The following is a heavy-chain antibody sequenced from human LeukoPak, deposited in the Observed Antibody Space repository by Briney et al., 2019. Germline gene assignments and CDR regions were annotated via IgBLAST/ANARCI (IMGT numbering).Heavy chain of an antibody. CDR1: GGTFSSYA. J-gene: IGHJ4*02. CDR3: ARESPAYYDSSGPHPDY. Sequence: GASVNLSCKASGGTFSSYAISWVRQAPGQGLEWMGRIIPILGIANYAQKFQGRVTITADKSTSTAYMELSSLRSEDTAVYYCARESPAYYDSSGPHPDYWGQGTLVTDCS. CDR2: IIPILGIA. D-gene: IGHD3-22*01. V-gene: IGHV1-69*04.